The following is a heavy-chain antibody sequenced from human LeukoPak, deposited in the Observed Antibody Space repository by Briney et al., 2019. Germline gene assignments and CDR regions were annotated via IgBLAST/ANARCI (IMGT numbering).Heavy chain of an antibody. J-gene: IGHJ4*02. CDR3: ARRGDGYNSDY. Sequence: PSETLSLTCTVSGGSISSSSYYWGWIRQPPGKGLEWIGSIYYSGSTYYNPSLKSRATISVDTSKNQFSLKLSSVTAADTAVYYCARRGDGYNSDYWGQGTLVTVSS. CDR2: IYYSGST. V-gene: IGHV4-39*01. D-gene: IGHD5-24*01. CDR1: GGSISSSSYY.